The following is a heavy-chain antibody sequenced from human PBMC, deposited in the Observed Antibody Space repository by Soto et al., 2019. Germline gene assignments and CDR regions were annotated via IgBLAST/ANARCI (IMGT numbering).Heavy chain of an antibody. Sequence: ASVKVSCKASGYTFTAYYMHWVRQAPGQGLEWMGWINPNSGDTNYAQKFQGRVTMTRDTSISTAYMELSRLRSDDTAMYYCAKIATAGDFDPWGQGTLVTVSS. CDR2: INPNSGDT. CDR3: AKIATAGDFDP. CDR1: GYTFTAYY. J-gene: IGHJ5*02. V-gene: IGHV1-2*02. D-gene: IGHD6-13*01.